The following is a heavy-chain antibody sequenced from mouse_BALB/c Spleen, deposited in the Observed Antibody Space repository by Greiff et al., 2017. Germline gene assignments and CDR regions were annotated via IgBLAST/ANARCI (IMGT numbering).Heavy chain of an antibody. V-gene: IGHV1-14*01. Sequence: LVESGPELVKPGASVKMSCKASGYTFTSYVMHWVKQKPGQGLEWIGYINPYNDGTKYNEKFNGKATLTSDKSSSTAYMELSSLTSEDSAVYYCARSDYGNYVSYAMDYWGQGTSVTVSS. CDR3: ARSDYGNYVSYAMDY. CDR2: INPYNDGT. J-gene: IGHJ4*01. D-gene: IGHD2-1*01. CDR1: GYTFTSYV.